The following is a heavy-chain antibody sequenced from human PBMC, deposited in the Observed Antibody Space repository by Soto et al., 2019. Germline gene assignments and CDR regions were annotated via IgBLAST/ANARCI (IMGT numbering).Heavy chain of an antibody. CDR1: GYSFTSYW. J-gene: IGHJ6*02. Sequence: PGESRKISCKGSGYSFTSYWIGWVRQMPGKGLEWMGIIYPGDSNTRYSPSLQGQVSISVDKSISTAYLQWSSLKATDTAMDYCARHVYAFWSGHPNRRYYYGMDVWGQGTTVPVSS. CDR3: ARHVYAFWSGHPNRRYYYGMDV. CDR2: IYPGDSNT. D-gene: IGHD3-3*01. V-gene: IGHV5-51*01.